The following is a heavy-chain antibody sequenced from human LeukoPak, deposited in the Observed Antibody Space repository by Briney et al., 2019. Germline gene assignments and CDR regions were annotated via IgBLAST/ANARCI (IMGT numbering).Heavy chain of an antibody. Sequence: GGSLRLSCAASGFTFSLYSMNWVRQAPGKGLEWISSISSSSRSMYYTDSVKRRFTISRDNAQNSLYLQMSSLRAEDTAVYYCARDSTNMDVWGKGTTVTVSS. CDR2: ISSSSRSM. CDR1: GFTFSLYS. D-gene: IGHD2-2*01. J-gene: IGHJ6*03. CDR3: ARDSTNMDV. V-gene: IGHV3-21*01.